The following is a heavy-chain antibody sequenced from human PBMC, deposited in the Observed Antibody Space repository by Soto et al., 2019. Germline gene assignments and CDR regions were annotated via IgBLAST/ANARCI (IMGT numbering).Heavy chain of an antibody. CDR1: GASIKSNGYY. CDR3: ARRDSNWFDP. CDR2: IFYSGST. Sequence: PSETLSLTCSVSGASIKSNGYYWSWLRQYPGKGLEWIGSIFYSGSTYYHPSLESRVAMSLDTSKNQFSLKLSSVTAADTAEYYCARRDSNWFDPWGQGTLVTVSS. J-gene: IGHJ5*02. V-gene: IGHV4-31*03.